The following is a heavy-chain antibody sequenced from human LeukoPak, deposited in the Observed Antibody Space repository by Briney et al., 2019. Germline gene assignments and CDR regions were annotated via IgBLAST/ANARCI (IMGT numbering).Heavy chain of an antibody. CDR3: AKTVD. V-gene: IGHV3-30-3*01. CDR1: GFTFSSYA. Sequence: GGSLRLSCAASGFTFSSYAMHWVCQAPGKGLEWVAVISYDGSNKYYADSVKGRFTISRDNSKNTLYLQMNSLRAEDTAVYYCAKTVDWGQGTLVTVSS. CDR2: ISYDGSNK. J-gene: IGHJ4*02.